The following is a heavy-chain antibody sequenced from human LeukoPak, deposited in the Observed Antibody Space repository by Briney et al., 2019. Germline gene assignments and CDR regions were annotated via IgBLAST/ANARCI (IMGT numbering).Heavy chain of an antibody. CDR3: ARHLGYSSSSPLDY. J-gene: IGHJ4*02. Sequence: PSETLSLTCTVSGGSISRSSYYWGWIRQPPGKGLEWFGSVYYSGSTYYNPSLKSRVTISVDTSKNQFSLKLSSVTAADTAVYYCARHLGYSSSSPLDYWGQGTLVTVSS. CDR1: GGSISRSSYY. CDR2: VYYSGST. D-gene: IGHD6-6*01. V-gene: IGHV4-39*01.